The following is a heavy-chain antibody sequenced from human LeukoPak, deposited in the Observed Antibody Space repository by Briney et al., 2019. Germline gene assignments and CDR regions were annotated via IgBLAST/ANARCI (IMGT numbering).Heavy chain of an antibody. CDR1: GYTFTGYY. D-gene: IGHD4-17*01. Sequence: ASVKVSCKASGYTFTGYYMHWVRQAPGQGLEWMGRINPNSGGTNYAQKFQGRVTMTRDTSISTAYMELSRLRSEDTAVYYCARVMTTVKDGDYWGQGTLVTVSS. J-gene: IGHJ4*02. CDR2: INPNSGGT. CDR3: ARVMTTVKDGDY. V-gene: IGHV1-2*06.